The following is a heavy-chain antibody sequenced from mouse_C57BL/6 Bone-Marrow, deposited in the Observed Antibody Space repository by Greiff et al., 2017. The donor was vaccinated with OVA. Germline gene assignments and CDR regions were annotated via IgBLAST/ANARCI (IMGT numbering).Heavy chain of an antibody. CDR3: AREGLLGYYFDY. V-gene: IGHV5-4*01. J-gene: IGHJ2*01. CDR1: GFTFSSYA. CDR2: ISDGGSYT. Sequence: EVQVVESGGGLVKPGGSLKLSCAASGFTFSSYAMSWVRQTPEKRLEWVATISDGGSYTYYPDNVKGRFTISRDNAKNNLYLQMSHLKSEDTAMYYCAREGLLGYYFDYWGQGTTLTVSS. D-gene: IGHD1-1*01.